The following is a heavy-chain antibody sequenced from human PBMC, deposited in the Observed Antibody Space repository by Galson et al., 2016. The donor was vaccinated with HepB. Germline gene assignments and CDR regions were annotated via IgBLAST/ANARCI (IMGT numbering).Heavy chain of an antibody. CDR3: ARGGAAYSSGWYL. CDR1: GGSISSYY. Sequence: ETLSLTCTVSGGSISSYYWSWIRQPPGKGLEWVGYIYHTGSTNYNPSLESRVFISVDSSKNQFSLRVTSVTAADTAVYYCARGGAAYSSGWYLWGQGTQVTVAS. V-gene: IGHV4-59*01. D-gene: IGHD6-13*01. J-gene: IGHJ4*02. CDR2: IYHTGST.